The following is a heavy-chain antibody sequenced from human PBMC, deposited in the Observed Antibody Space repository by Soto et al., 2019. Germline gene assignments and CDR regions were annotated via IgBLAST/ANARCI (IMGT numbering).Heavy chain of an antibody. D-gene: IGHD6-19*01. CDR3: ARVIAVAVFFDY. CDR1: GFTVSSNY. V-gene: IGHV3-53*01. CDR2: IYSGGST. Sequence: GGSLRLSCAASGFTVSSNYMSWVRQAPGKGLEWVSVIYSGGSTYYADSVKGRFTISRDNSKNTLYLQMNSLRAEDTAVYYCARVIAVAVFFDYWGQGTLVTVSS. J-gene: IGHJ4*02.